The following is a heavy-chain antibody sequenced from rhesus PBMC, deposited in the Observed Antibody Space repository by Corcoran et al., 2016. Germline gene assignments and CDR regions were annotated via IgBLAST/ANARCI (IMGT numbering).Heavy chain of an antibody. V-gene: IGHV1S2*01. CDR3: ARGYCSGIYCYVGYYFDY. Sequence: QVQLVQSGAEVKKPGSSVKVSCKASGYTFTDYYMHWVRQAPRQGLEWMGWINPYNGNTTNAQKFQGRVTMDRDTSTNTAYMELSSLRSEDTAVYYCARGYCSGIYCYVGYYFDYWGQGVLVTVSS. CDR2: INPYNGNT. CDR1: GYTFTDYY. D-gene: IGHD2-27*01. J-gene: IGHJ4*01.